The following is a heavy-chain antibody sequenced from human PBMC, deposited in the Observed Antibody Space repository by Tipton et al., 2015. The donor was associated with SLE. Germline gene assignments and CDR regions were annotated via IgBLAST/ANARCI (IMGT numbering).Heavy chain of an antibody. V-gene: IGHV3-20*04. CDR3: ARGGLSRSGELFFDY. J-gene: IGHJ4*02. CDR2: INWNGGST. D-gene: IGHD3-10*01. CDR1: GFTFDDYG. Sequence: SLRLSCAASGFTFDDYGMSWVRQAPGKGLEWVSGINWNGGSTGYADSVKGRFTISRDNAKNSLYLQMNSLRAEDTALYYCARGGLSRSGELFFDYWGQGTLVTVSS.